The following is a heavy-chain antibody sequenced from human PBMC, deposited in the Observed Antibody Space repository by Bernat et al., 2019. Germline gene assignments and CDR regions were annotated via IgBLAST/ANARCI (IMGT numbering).Heavy chain of an antibody. CDR1: GGPISSSSYY. D-gene: IGHD4-17*01. CDR2: IHYSGST. J-gene: IGHJ3*02. Sequence: HLQLQESGPGLVKPSETLSLTCTVSGGPISSSSYYWGWIRQPPGKGLEWIGSIHYSGSTYYNPSLKCRVTISVDTSKNQFSLKLSSVTAADTAVYYCASPGSSDYGDYGVYDRGAFDIWGQGTMVTVSS. CDR3: ASPGSSDYGDYGVYDRGAFDI. V-gene: IGHV4-39*01.